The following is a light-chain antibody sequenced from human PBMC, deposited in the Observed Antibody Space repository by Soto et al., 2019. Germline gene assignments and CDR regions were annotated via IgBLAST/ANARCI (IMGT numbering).Light chain of an antibody. V-gene: IGKV1-5*01. CDR3: QQYNAYSAWT. J-gene: IGKJ1*01. CDR2: DAS. Sequence: DIQMTQSPSTLSASVGDTVTITFRASQSVSTWLAWYQQKPGKAPKVLIFDASNLESGVPSRFSGSGAGTEFTLTISSLQPDDFATYYCQQYNAYSAWTFGQGTKVDI. CDR1: QSVSTW.